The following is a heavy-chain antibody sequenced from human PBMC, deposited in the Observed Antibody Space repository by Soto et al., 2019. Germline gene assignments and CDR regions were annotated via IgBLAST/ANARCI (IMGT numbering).Heavy chain of an antibody. J-gene: IGHJ4*02. Sequence: GESRKISRKVSGYSFTTYWIGWVRQMPGKGLEWMGVIYPGDSDTRFSPSFQGQVTISVDMSISTAYLQWSSLKASDTAMYYCARQADHYDRNSFGYWGQGTLVTVSS. CDR2: IYPGDSDT. CDR3: ARQADHYDRNSFGY. V-gene: IGHV5-51*01. D-gene: IGHD3-22*01. CDR1: GYSFTTYW.